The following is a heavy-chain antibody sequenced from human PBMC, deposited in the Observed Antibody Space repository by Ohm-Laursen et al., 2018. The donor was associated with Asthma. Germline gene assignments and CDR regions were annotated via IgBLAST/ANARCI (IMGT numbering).Heavy chain of an antibody. J-gene: IGHJ5*02. CDR1: GGSVSSGSYY. CDR3: ARGLARELERGWFDP. Sequence: GTLSLTCTVSGGSVSSGSYYWSWIRQPPGKGLEWIGYIYYSGSTNYNPSLKSRVTISVDTSKNQFSLKLSSVTAADTAVYYCARGLARELERGWFDPWGQGTLVTVSS. CDR2: IYYSGST. D-gene: IGHD1-1*01. V-gene: IGHV4-61*01.